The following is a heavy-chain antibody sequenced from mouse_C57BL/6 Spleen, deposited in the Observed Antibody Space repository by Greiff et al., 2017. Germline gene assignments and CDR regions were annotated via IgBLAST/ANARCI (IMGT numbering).Heavy chain of an antibody. CDR2: IDPETGGT. J-gene: IGHJ3*01. CDR3: TIRIYYDYAFAY. V-gene: IGHV1-15*01. D-gene: IGHD2-4*01. Sequence: QVTLKVSGAELVRPGASVTLSCKASGYTFTDYEMHWVKQTPVHGLEWIGAIDPETGGTAYNQKFKGKAILTAGKSSSTAYMELRSLTSEDSAVYYCTIRIYYDYAFAYWGQGTLVTVSA. CDR1: GYTFTDYE.